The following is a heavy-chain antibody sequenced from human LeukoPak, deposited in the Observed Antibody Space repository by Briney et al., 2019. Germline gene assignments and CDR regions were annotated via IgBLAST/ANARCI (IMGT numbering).Heavy chain of an antibody. V-gene: IGHV3-15*01. CDR3: TTDRGMITFGGVIVDTDY. D-gene: IGHD3-16*02. CDR2: IKSKTDGGTT. CDR1: GFTFSNAW. Sequence: GGSLRLSCAASGFTFSNAWMSWVRQAPGKGLEWVDRIKSKTDGGTTDYAAPVKGRFTISRDDPKNTLYLQMNSLKTEDTAVYYCTTDRGMITFGGVIVDTDYWGQGTLVTVSS. J-gene: IGHJ4*02.